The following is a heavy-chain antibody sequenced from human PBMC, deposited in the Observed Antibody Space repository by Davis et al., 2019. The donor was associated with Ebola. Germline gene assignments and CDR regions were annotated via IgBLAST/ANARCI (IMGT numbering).Heavy chain of an antibody. CDR1: GGSFSGYY. V-gene: IGHV4-34*01. CDR3: ARGPSAVNFDY. CDR2: INHSGST. J-gene: IGHJ4*02. Sequence: SETLSLTCAVYGGSFSGYYWSWIRQPPGKELEWIGEINHSGSTNYNPSLKSRVTISVDTSKNQFSLKLSSVTAADTAVYYCARGPSAVNFDYWGQGTLVTVSS. D-gene: IGHD2-2*01.